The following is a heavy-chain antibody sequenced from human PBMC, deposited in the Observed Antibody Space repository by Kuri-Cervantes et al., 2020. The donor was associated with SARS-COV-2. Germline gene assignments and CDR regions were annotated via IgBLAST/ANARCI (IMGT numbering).Heavy chain of an antibody. CDR1: GYTFTGYY. J-gene: IGHJ4*02. Sequence: ASVKVSCKASGYTFTGYYMHWVRQAPGQGLEWMGWINPNSGGTNYAQKFQGRVTMTRETSISTAYMELSRLGSDDTAVYYFARDPGIAVAGCFDYWGQGTLVTVSS. D-gene: IGHD6-19*01. CDR3: ARDPGIAVAGCFDY. CDR2: INPNSGGT. V-gene: IGHV1-2*02.